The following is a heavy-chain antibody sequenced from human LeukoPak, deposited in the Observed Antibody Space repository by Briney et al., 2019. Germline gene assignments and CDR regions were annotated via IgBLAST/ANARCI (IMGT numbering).Heavy chain of an antibody. CDR1: GYSFTSYW. V-gene: IGHV5-51*01. CDR3: ARVVRSTDYDYVWGSYRYSAFDI. D-gene: IGHD3-16*02. CDR2: IYPGDSDT. J-gene: IGHJ3*02. Sequence: PGESLKISCKGSGYSFTSYWIGWVRQMPGKGLEWMGIIYPGDSDTRYSPSFQGQVTISADKSISTAYLQWSSLKASDTAMYYCARVVRSTDYDYVWGSYRYSAFDIWGQGTMVTVSS.